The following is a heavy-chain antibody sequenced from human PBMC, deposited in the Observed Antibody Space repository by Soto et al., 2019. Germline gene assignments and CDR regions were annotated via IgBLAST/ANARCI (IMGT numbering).Heavy chain of an antibody. CDR2: IFWDDDK. V-gene: IGHV2-5*02. CDR1: GFSLSTREVG. CDR3: AHGRTGSPREEFLGDDFDY. Sequence: QITLKESGPTLVQPTQTLTLTCTFSGFSLSTREVGVGWIRQHPGKALEWLALIFWDDDKRYSPYLKTRLTIHTDTTQSQVGPNKTNMDPVDTATDFLAHGRTGSPREEFLGDDFDYWGQGTLVTVSS. J-gene: IGHJ4*02. D-gene: IGHD2-21*01.